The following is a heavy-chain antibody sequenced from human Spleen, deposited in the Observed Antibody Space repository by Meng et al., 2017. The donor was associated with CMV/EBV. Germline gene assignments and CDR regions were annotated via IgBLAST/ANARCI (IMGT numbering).Heavy chain of an antibody. CDR1: GFTFDDYG. V-gene: IGHV3-20*04. CDR2: INWNGGST. Sequence: GESLKISCAASGFTFDDYGMSWVRQAPGKGLEWVSTINWNGGSTGYADSVKGRFTISRDNAKNSLYLQMNSLRAEDTALYYCAKGGNSSSWYEPQFDYLGQGTLVTVSS. CDR3: AKGGNSSSWYEPQFDY. J-gene: IGHJ4*02. D-gene: IGHD6-13*01.